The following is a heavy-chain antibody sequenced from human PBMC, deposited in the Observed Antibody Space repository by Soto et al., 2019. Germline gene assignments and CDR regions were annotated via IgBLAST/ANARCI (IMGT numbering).Heavy chain of an antibody. J-gene: IGHJ4*02. Sequence: QVQLQESGPGLVKPSGTLSLTCAVSGDSISSTNWWTWVRQPPGKGLEWIGEIYHSGTTNYNPALMSRLTISLDKSKNQFSLQLSSVTAADTAMCYCAKKGVSAIFGYWGQGSLVTVSS. CDR2: IYHSGTT. CDR1: GDSISSTNW. V-gene: IGHV4-4*02. D-gene: IGHD2-21*01. CDR3: AKKGVSAIFGY.